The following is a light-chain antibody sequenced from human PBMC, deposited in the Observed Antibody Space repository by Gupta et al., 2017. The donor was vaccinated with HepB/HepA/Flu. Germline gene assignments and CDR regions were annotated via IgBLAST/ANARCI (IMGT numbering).Light chain of an antibody. CDR1: QGISRF. CDR2: LAS. CDR3: QQLNSYPWK. Sequence: DIQLTQSPSFLSASVGDRVTITCRASQGISRFLAWYQQKPGKAPNLLIYLASTLQSGVPSRFSGSGSGTEFTLTISSLQPEDFATYSCQQLNSYPWKFGQGTKVEIK. J-gene: IGKJ1*01. V-gene: IGKV1-9*01.